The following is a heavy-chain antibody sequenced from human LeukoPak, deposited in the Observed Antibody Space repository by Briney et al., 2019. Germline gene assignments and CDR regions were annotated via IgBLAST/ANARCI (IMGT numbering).Heavy chain of an antibody. CDR2: IYYSGST. CDR3: ARQSSMVRGVPDY. J-gene: IGHJ4*02. Sequence: SETLSLTCTVSGGSISSYYWSWIRQPPGKGLEWIGYIYYSGSTNYNPSLKNRVTISVDTSKNQFSLKLSSVTAADTAVYYCARQSSMVRGVPDYWGQGTLVTVSS. V-gene: IGHV4-59*08. D-gene: IGHD3-10*01. CDR1: GGSISSYY.